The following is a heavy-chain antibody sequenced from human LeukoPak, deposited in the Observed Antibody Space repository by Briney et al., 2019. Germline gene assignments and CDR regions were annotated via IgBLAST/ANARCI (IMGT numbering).Heavy chain of an antibody. CDR1: GGSVSSSNYY. V-gene: IGHV4-39*01. J-gene: IGHJ6*03. CDR3: ARQVAELYYYYYYMDV. CDR2: IYYSGST. Sequence: PSETLSLTCTVSGGSVSSSNYYWDWIRQPPGKGLEWIGNIYYSGSTYYNPSPKSRVSISVDTSRNQFSLKLSSVTAADTAVYYCARQVAELYYYYYYMDVWGKGTTVTVSS. D-gene: IGHD1-26*01.